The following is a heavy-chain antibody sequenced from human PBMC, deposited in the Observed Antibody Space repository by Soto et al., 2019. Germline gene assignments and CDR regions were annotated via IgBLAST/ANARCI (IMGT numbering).Heavy chain of an antibody. J-gene: IGHJ4*02. Sequence: GESLKISCRGSGYRFTNYWIGWVRQMPGKGLEWMGIIYPGDSDTRYSPSFQGQVTISADKSISTAYLQWSSLKASDTAMYFCARTVRVEPGAIWASVDHYFDYWGQGTLVTVSS. CDR2: IYPGDSDT. D-gene: IGHD2-2*01. CDR3: ARTVRVEPGAIWASVDHYFDY. CDR1: GYRFTNYW. V-gene: IGHV5-51*01.